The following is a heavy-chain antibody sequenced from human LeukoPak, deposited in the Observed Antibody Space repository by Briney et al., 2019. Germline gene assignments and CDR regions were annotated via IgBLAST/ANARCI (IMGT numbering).Heavy chain of an antibody. CDR3: AKDHYYGSGSLPDY. V-gene: IGHV3-30*18. J-gene: IGHJ4*02. CDR1: GFTFSSYG. D-gene: IGHD3-10*01. CDR2: ISYDGSNK. Sequence: PGGSLRLSCAASGFTFSSYGMHWVRQAPGKELEWVAVISYDGSNKYYADSVKGRFTISRDNSKNTLYLQMNSLRAEDTAVYYCAKDHYYGSGSLPDYWGQGTLVTVSS.